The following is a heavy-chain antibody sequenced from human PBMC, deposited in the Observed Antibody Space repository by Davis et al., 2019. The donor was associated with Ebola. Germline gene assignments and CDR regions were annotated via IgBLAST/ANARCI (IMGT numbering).Heavy chain of an antibody. CDR1: GASITARNW. Sequence: MPSETLSLTCAVSGASITARNWWSWVRQARGKGLEWIGEVYHSGSTNYNPSLKSRVTISVDTSKNQFSLKLSSVTAADTAVYYCARDTSTTGWGIDYWGQGTVVTVSS. CDR3: ARDTSTTGWGIDY. V-gene: IGHV4-4*02. CDR2: VYHSGST. J-gene: IGHJ4*02. D-gene: IGHD6-19*01.